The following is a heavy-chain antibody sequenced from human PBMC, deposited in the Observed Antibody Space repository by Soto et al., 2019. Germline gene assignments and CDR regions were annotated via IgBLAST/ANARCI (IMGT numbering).Heavy chain of an antibody. V-gene: IGHV3-7*01. CDR3: AREVSSVRGANWFDH. D-gene: IGHD3-16*01. J-gene: IGHJ5*01. CDR2: IKQDGSEK. Sequence: XGSLRVSCAASGFTFSSYWMSWVRQAPGKGLEWVANIKQDGSEKYYVDSVKGRFTISRDNAKNSLYLQMKSLSVEDTAVYYCAREVSSVRGANWFDHWGQGNLVTVSS. CDR1: GFTFSSYW.